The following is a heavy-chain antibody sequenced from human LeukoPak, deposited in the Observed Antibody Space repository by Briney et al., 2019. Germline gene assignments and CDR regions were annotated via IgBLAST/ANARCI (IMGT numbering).Heavy chain of an antibody. CDR1: GGTFSSYA. V-gene: IGHV1-69*01. D-gene: IGHD6-19*01. J-gene: IGHJ6*02. Sequence: GASVKVFCKASGGTFSSYAISWVRQAPGQGLEWMGGIIPIFGTANYAQKFQGRVTITADESTSTAYMELSSLRSEDTAVYYCARKRTYSSGWSVLYYGMDVWGQGTTVTVSS. CDR3: ARKRTYSSGWSVLYYGMDV. CDR2: IIPIFGTA.